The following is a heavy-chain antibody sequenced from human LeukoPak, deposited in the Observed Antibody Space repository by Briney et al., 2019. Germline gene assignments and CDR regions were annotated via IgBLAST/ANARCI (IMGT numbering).Heavy chain of an antibody. CDR2: LYSDGDT. Sequence: GGSLRLSCAASGFTVITNDMTWVRQAPGKGLEWVSVLYSDGDTKYADSVQGRFTISRDNSKNTLYLEMNSLSPDDTAVYYCAKAAPDARYCSGTSCYSSSDYWGQGTLVTVSS. V-gene: IGHV3-53*01. J-gene: IGHJ4*02. CDR3: AKAAPDARYCSGTSCYSSSDY. CDR1: GFTVITND. D-gene: IGHD2-2*01.